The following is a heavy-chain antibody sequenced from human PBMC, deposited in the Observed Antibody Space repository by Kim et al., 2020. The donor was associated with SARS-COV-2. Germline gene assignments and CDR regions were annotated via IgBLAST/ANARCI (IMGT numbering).Heavy chain of an antibody. Sequence: IANYAQKFQGRVTITADKSTSTAYMELSSLRSEDTAVYYCARGALTGYDYWGQGTLVTVSS. D-gene: IGHD3-9*01. CDR3: ARGALTGYDY. J-gene: IGHJ4*02. V-gene: IGHV1-69*04. CDR2: IA.